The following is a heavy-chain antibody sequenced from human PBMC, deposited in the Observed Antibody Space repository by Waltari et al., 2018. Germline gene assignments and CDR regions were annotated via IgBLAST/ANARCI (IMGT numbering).Heavy chain of an antibody. D-gene: IGHD6-13*01. CDR2: IDHSGST. J-gene: IGHJ6*02. V-gene: IGHV4-38-2*01. CDR1: GYSISSGYY. CDR3: AGAYSSSWGYYYYGMDV. Sequence: QVQLQESGPGLVKPSETLSLTCAVSGYSISSGYYWGWIRQPPGKGLEWLGSIDHSGSTYYNPSLKSRVTISVDTSKNQFSLKLSSVTAADTAVYYCAGAYSSSWGYYYYGMDVWGQGTTVTVSS.